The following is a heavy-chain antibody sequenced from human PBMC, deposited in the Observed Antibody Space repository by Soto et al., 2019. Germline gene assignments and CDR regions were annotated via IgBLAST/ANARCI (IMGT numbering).Heavy chain of an antibody. CDR3: ARVFGPSIAAATSGNWFGP. V-gene: IGHV4-34*01. CDR2: INHSRST. Sequence: SETLSLTCAAYGGSFSGYYWSWIRQTPGKGLEWIGEINHSRSTNYNPSLKSRVTISVDTSKNQFSQKLSSVTAADTAVYYCARVFGPSIAAATSGNWFGPWGQGTLVTVSS. J-gene: IGHJ5*02. CDR1: GGSFSGYY. D-gene: IGHD6-13*01.